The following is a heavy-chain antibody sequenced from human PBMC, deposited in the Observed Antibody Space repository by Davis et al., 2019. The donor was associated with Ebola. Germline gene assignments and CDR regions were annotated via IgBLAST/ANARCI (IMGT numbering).Heavy chain of an antibody. CDR3: ARRDYGDLDY. CDR1: GGSISSGGYY. J-gene: IGHJ4*02. Sequence: MPGGSLRLSCTVSGGSISSGGYYWSWIRQHPGKGLEWIGEIIHSGSTNYNPSLKSRVTISVDTSKNHFSLKLSSVTAADTAVYYCARRDYGDLDYWGQGTLVTVSS. V-gene: IGHV4-34*12. D-gene: IGHD4-17*01. CDR2: IIHSGST.